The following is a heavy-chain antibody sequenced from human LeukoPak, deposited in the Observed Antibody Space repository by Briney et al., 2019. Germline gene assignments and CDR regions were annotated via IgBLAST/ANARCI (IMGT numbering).Heavy chain of an antibody. Sequence: SATLSLTCTVSGGSISSYYWSWIRPPPGKGLEWIGYISYSGSTKYNPSLKSRVTISGDTSRNEFSLKLSSVTAADTAVYYCARRISTYWYFDLWGRGTLVTVSS. CDR1: GGSISSYY. J-gene: IGHJ2*01. CDR3: ARRISTYWYFDL. CDR2: ISYSGST. V-gene: IGHV4-59*08. D-gene: IGHD2/OR15-2a*01.